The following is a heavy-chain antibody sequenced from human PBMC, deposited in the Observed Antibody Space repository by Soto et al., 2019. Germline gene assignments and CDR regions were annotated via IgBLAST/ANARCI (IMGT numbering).Heavy chain of an antibody. J-gene: IGHJ6*02. D-gene: IGHD6-6*01. V-gene: IGHV3-30-3*01. CDR3: ARDVAARLYYYYGMDV. Sequence: LRLSCAASGFTFSSYAMHWVRQAPGKGLEWVAVISYDGSNKYYADSVKGRFTISRDNSKNTLYLQMNSLRAEDAAVYYCARDVAARLYYYYGMDVWGQGTTVTVSS. CDR1: GFTFSSYA. CDR2: ISYDGSNK.